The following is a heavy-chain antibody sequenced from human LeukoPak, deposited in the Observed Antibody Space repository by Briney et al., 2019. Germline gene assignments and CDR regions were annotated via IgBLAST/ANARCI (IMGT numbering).Heavy chain of an antibody. V-gene: IGHV4-59*01. Sequence: SETLSLTCTVSGGSISSYYWSWIRQPPGKGLEWIGYIYYSGSTNYNPSLKSRVTMSVDTSKNQFSLKLSSVTAADTAVYYCARVQGIRDGPFDYWGQGTLVTVSS. CDR3: ARVQGIRDGPFDY. D-gene: IGHD5-24*01. CDR2: IYYSGST. CDR1: GGSISSYY. J-gene: IGHJ4*02.